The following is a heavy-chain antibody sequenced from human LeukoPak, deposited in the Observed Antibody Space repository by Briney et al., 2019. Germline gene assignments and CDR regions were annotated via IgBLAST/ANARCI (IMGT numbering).Heavy chain of an antibody. D-gene: IGHD2-2*02. CDR3: ARGMIVVVPAAINEWFDP. CDR1: GFTFSSYA. V-gene: IGHV3-30-3*01. Sequence: GGSLRLSCAASGFTFSSYAMHWVRQAPGKGLEWVAVISYDGSNKYYADSVKGRFTISRDNSKNTLYLQMNSLRAEDTAVYYCARGMIVVVPAAINEWFDPWGQGTLVTVSS. J-gene: IGHJ5*02. CDR2: ISYDGSNK.